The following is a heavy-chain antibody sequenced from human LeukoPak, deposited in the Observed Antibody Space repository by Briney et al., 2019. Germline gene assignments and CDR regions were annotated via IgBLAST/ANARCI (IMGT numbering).Heavy chain of an antibody. Sequence: GGSLRLSCVASGFTRGMHWVRQAPGNGLEWVGFIRFDGTDSDYADSVKGRFTISRDNSKNTLFLQLSSLKPEHTAMYYCAMERLSGFSFVHWGQGTLVAVSS. CDR2: IRFDGTDS. CDR3: AMERLSGFSFVH. J-gene: IGHJ5*02. V-gene: IGHV3-30*02. CDR1: GFTRG. D-gene: IGHD3-3*01.